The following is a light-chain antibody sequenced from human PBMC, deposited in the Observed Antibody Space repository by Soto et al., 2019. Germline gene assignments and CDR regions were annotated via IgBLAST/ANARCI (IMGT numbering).Light chain of an antibody. Sequence: QSALTQPPSASGSPGQSVTISCTGTSSDVGSYNYVSWYQQHPGKAPKLMIYEVSKRPSGVPDRFSGSKSGNTASLTVSGLQAEGEADYYCSSYAGSNNLVFGGGTKLTVL. CDR2: EVS. J-gene: IGLJ3*02. V-gene: IGLV2-8*01. CDR1: SSDVGSYNY. CDR3: SSYAGSNNLV.